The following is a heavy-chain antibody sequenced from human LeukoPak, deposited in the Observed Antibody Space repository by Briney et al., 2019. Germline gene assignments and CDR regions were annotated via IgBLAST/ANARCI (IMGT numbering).Heavy chain of an antibody. D-gene: IGHD6-19*01. CDR3: GRDGQQWLGEFDY. Sequence: GRSLRLSCAASGFTFSSYAMHWARQAPGKGLEWVAVISSDERTKYYAESVKGRFTISRDNAENTLYLQMNSLRAEDTAVYYCGRDGQQWLGEFDYWGQGTLVTVSS. J-gene: IGHJ4*02. CDR2: ISSDERTK. V-gene: IGHV3-30*04. CDR1: GFTFSSYA.